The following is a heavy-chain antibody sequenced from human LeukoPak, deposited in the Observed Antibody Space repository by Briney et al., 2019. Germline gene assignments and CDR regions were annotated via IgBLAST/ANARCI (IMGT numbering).Heavy chain of an antibody. Sequence: GESLKISCKGSGYSFSSYWIVWVRQMPGKGLEWMGIIYPGDSDTRYSPTFQGQVTISADKSISTAYLQWSSLKAPDTAMYYCARHRTPAAVPDYWGQGTLVTVSS. CDR2: IYPGDSDT. CDR1: GYSFSSYW. D-gene: IGHD6-13*01. J-gene: IGHJ4*02. V-gene: IGHV5-51*01. CDR3: ARHRTPAAVPDY.